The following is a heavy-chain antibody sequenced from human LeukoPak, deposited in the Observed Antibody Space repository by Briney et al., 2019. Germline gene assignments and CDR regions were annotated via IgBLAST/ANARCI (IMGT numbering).Heavy chain of an antibody. V-gene: IGHV1-2*02. Sequence: ASVKVSCKASGYTFTGYYLHWVRQAPGQGLEWVGWINPDSAGTNYAQKFQGRVTMTRDTSISTVYMELCRLRSDDRAVYYCARVSGRGYSYGSFDYWGQGTLVTVSS. J-gene: IGHJ4*02. CDR2: INPDSAGT. CDR3: ARVSGRGYSYGSFDY. D-gene: IGHD5-18*01. CDR1: GYTFTGYY.